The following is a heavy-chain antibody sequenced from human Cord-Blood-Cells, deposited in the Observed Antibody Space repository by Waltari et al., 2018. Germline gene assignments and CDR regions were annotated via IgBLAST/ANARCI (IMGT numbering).Heavy chain of an antibody. J-gene: IGHJ3*02. CDR3: AKGLGYSSSWYAFDI. Sequence: QVQLVESGGGVVQPGRSLRLSCAASGFTFSSYGMHWVRQAPGKGLEWVAVISYDGSNKYYADSVEGRFTISRDNSKNTLYLQMNSLRAEDTAVYYCAKGLGYSSSWYAFDIWGQGTMVTVSS. V-gene: IGHV3-30*18. CDR1: GFTFSSYG. D-gene: IGHD6-13*01. CDR2: ISYDGSNK.